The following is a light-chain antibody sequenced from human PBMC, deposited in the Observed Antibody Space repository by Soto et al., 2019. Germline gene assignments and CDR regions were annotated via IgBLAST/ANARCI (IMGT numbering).Light chain of an antibody. CDR2: SDN. V-gene: IGLV1-44*01. J-gene: IGLJ2*01. CDR3: AAWDDSRSGLVV. Sequence: QSVLTQPPSTSGTPGQRVTMSCSGGNSNIGSNTVYWYQQLPGTAPKLLIHSDNQRPSGVPDRFSASKSGTSASLAISGLQSEDEADYYCAAWDDSRSGLVVFGGGTKLTVL. CDR1: NSNIGSNT.